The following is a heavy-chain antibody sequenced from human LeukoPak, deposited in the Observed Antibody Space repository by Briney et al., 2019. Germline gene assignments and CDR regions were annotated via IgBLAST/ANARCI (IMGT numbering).Heavy chain of an antibody. CDR1: GFTFSSYG. Sequence: AGRSLRLSCAAAGFTFSSYGMRWVRQAPGKGLEWVAVIWYDGSNKYYADSVKGRFTISRDNSKNTLYLQMNSLRAEDTAVYYCARAEGLIAARPLHMDVWGKGTTVTVSS. CDR3: ARAEGLIAARPLHMDV. J-gene: IGHJ6*04. D-gene: IGHD6-6*01. V-gene: IGHV3-33*01. CDR2: IWYDGSNK.